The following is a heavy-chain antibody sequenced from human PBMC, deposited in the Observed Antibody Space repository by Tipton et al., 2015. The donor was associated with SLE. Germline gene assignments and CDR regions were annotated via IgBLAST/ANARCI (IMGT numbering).Heavy chain of an antibody. J-gene: IGHJ4*02. CDR1: GGSISDIIYS. V-gene: IGHV4-39*07. Sequence: TLSLTCTVSGGSISDIIYSWSWIRQSPGKGLELIGARSYGGPASHNPSLQSRVAISLDTSENQFSLSLSSVSAADTALYYCARMRKPYTFGSGGYYCDYWGQGTLVTVSS. CDR2: RSYGGPA. CDR3: ARMRKPYTFGSGGYYCDY. D-gene: IGHD3-10*01.